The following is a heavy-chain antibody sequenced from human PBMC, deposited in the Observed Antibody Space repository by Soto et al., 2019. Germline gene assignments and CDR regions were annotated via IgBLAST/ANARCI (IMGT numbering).Heavy chain of an antibody. J-gene: IGHJ4*02. Sequence: PGESLKISCAASGFTFSSYWMSWVRQAPGKGLEWVANIKQDGSEKYYVDSVKGRFTISRDNAKNSLYLQMNSLRAEDTAVYYCARVAYGLDYWGQGTLVTVSS. V-gene: IGHV3-7*01. CDR1: GFTFSSYW. CDR2: IKQDGSEK. CDR3: ARVAYGLDY. D-gene: IGHD4-17*01.